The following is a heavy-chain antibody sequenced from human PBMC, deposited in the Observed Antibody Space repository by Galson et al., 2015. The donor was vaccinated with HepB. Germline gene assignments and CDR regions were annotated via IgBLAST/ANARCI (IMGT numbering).Heavy chain of an antibody. J-gene: IGHJ4*02. CDR1: GFTFSSCA. Sequence: SLRLSCAASGFTFSSCAMSWVRQAPGKGLGWVSAISSGGTTYYADSVKGRFTISRDNSKNTLYLQMNGLRAEDTAVYYCAGRPKFEKWNYEAYWGQGTLVTVSS. D-gene: IGHD1-7*01. V-gene: IGHV3-23*01. CDR2: ISSGGTT. CDR3: AGRPKFEKWNYEAY.